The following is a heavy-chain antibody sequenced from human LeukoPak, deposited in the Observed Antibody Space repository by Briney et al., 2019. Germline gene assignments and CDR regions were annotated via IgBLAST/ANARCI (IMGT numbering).Heavy chain of an antibody. CDR1: GGSISSGSYY. V-gene: IGHV4-61*02. D-gene: IGHD3-3*01. J-gene: IGHJ6*02. CDR2: IYTSGST. CDR3: ARERRQDYDFWSGYYYYGMDV. Sequence: PSQTLSLTCTVSGGSISSGSYYWSWIRQPAGKGLEWIGRIYTSGSTNYNPSLKSRVIISVDTSKNQFSLKLSSVTAADTAVYYCARERRQDYDFWSGYYYYGMDVWGQGTTVTVSS.